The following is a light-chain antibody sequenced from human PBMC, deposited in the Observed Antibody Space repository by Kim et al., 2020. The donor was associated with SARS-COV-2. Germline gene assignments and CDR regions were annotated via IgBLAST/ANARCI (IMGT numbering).Light chain of an antibody. CDR2: DVT. CDR1: RGDVGGHNF. J-gene: IGLJ1*01. CDR3: TSYTTLNTYV. Sequence: GQSINISCTGTRGDVGGHNFVSWYQHRPDKAPKLSIYDVTERPSGVSDRFSGSKSDNTASLTISGLQAEDEADYYCTSYTTLNTYVFGTGTKVTVL. V-gene: IGLV2-14*03.